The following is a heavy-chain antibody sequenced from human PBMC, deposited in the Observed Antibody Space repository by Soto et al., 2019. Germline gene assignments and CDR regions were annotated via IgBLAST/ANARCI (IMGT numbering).Heavy chain of an antibody. CDR2: IWYDGSNK. D-gene: IGHD6-13*01. CDR3: ARVAVSYSSSWYWDY. Sequence: GGSLRLSCAASGFTFSSYGMHWVRQAPGKGLEWVAVIWYDGSNKYYADSVKGRFTISRDNSKNTLYLQMNSLRAEDTAVYYCARVAVSYSSSWYWDYWGQGTLVTVSS. V-gene: IGHV3-33*01. CDR1: GFTFSSYG. J-gene: IGHJ4*02.